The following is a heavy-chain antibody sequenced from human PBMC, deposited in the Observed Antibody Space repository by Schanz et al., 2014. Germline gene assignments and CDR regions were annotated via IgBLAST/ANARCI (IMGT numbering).Heavy chain of an antibody. CDR3: LAPDNGMDV. Sequence: EEQLVESGGGLVHPGGSLRLSCAASGFSFSTYWMSWVRQAPGKGLVWEANRKRDGSEKNYLDSVKGRFTISRDNAKNSLFLQMNSLRAEDTAVYYCLAPDNGMDVWGQGTTVTVSS. V-gene: IGHV3-7*02. CDR1: GFSFSTYW. CDR2: RKRDGSEK. J-gene: IGHJ6*02.